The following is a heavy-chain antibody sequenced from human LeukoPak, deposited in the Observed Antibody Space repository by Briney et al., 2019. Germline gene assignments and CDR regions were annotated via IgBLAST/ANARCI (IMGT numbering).Heavy chain of an antibody. Sequence: GGSLRLSCAASGFTFSSYGMHWVRQAPGKGLEWVAFIRYDGSNKYYADSVKGRFTISRDNSKNTLYLQMNSLRAEDTAVYCCAKDWPTAMVALRDYWGQGTLVTVSS. CDR3: AKDWPTAMVALRDY. J-gene: IGHJ4*02. CDR1: GFTFSSYG. D-gene: IGHD5-18*01. V-gene: IGHV3-30*02. CDR2: IRYDGSNK.